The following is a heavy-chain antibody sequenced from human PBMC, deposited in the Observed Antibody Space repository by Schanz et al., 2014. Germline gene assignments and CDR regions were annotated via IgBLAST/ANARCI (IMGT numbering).Heavy chain of an antibody. CDR1: GFTVSNNY. J-gene: IGHJ4*02. Sequence: EVQLVESGGGLVQPGGSLRLSCAASGFTVSNNYMSWVRQAPGKGLEWVANIKGDSSVKAYVDSVRGRFTLSRDNVKNSVYLQMNSLRVEDTAVYYCARDPNSVNELDYWGQGTLVTVSS. V-gene: IGHV3-7*03. CDR2: IKGDSSVK. CDR3: ARDPNSVNELDY. D-gene: IGHD5-12*01.